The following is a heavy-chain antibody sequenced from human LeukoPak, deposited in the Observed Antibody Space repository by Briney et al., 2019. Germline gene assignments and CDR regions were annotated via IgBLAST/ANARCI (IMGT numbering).Heavy chain of an antibody. J-gene: IGHJ3*02. V-gene: IGHV4-38-2*02. Sequence: PSETLSPTCDVSGYSISSGYYWGWIRQPPGKGLEWIGSIYHSGSTYNNPSLKSRVTISVDTSKNQFSLKLSSVTAADTAMYYCARDCSGGSCYALDIWGQGTMVIVSS. CDR1: GYSISSGYY. D-gene: IGHD2-15*01. CDR3: ARDCSGGSCYALDI. CDR2: IYHSGST.